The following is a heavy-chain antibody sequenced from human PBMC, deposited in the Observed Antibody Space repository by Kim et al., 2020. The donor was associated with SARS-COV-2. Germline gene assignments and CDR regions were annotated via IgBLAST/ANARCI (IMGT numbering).Heavy chain of an antibody. J-gene: IGHJ5*02. D-gene: IGHD5-18*01. CDR3: ARHEGFRRGVGEYSYGSMFDP. CDR1: GGSISSSSYY. CDR2: IYYSGST. V-gene: IGHV4-39*01. Sequence: SETLSLTCTVSGGSISSSSYYWGWIRQPPGKGLEWIGSIYYSGSTYYNPSLKSRVTISVDTSKNQFSLKLSSVTAADTAVYYCARHEGFRRGVGEYSYGSMFDPWGQGTLVTVSS.